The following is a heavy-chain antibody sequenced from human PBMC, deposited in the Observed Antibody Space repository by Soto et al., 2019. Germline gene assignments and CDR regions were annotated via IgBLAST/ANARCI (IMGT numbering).Heavy chain of an antibody. J-gene: IGHJ6*02. Sequence: PGASLKISCKGSXYSXSSYWXSWVRXXXXXXXXWMGRIDPSDSYTNYSPSFQGHVTISADKSISTAYLQWSSLKASDTAMYYCARLPAYCTNGVCYNAGMDVWGQGTTVTVXS. D-gene: IGHD2-8*01. V-gene: IGHV5-10-1*01. CDR1: XYSXSSYW. CDR3: ARLPAYCTNGVCYNAGMDV. CDR2: IDPSDSYT.